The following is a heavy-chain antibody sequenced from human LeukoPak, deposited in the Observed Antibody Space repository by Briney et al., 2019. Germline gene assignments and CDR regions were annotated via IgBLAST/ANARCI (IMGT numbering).Heavy chain of an antibody. D-gene: IGHD2-2*02. J-gene: IGHJ6*03. Sequence: SETLSLTCAVYGGSFSGYYWSLIRQPPGKGLEWIGEINHSGSTNYNPSLKSRVTISVDTSKNQFSLKLSSVTAADTAVYYCARVGVVVVPAAIDYYYYYMDVWGKGTTVTVSS. CDR2: INHSGST. CDR3: ARVGVVVVPAAIDYYYYYMDV. CDR1: GGSFSGYY. V-gene: IGHV4-34*01.